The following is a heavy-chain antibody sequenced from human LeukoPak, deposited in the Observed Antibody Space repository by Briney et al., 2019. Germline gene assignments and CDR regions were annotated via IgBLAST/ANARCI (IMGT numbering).Heavy chain of an antibody. V-gene: IGHV3-23*01. CDR1: GFTFSSYA. CDR2: ISGSGGST. J-gene: IGHJ4*02. Sequence: GGSLRLSCAASGFTFSSYAMSWVRQAPGKGLEWVSVISGSGGSTYYADSVKGRFTISRDHSKNTLYLQMNSLRAEDTAVYYCAKTANPSTTVTTIYYFDYWGQGTLVTVSS. CDR3: AKTANPSTTVTTIYYFDY. D-gene: IGHD4-17*01.